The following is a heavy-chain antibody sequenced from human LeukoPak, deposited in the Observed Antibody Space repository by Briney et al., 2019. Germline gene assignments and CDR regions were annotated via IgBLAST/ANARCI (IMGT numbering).Heavy chain of an antibody. V-gene: IGHV1-69*05. CDR1: GGTFSSYA. CDR2: IIPIFGTA. J-gene: IGHJ4*02. CDR3: AGSITIFGVVKNYFDY. D-gene: IGHD3-3*01. Sequence: ASVKVSCKASGGTFSSYAISWVRQAPGQGLEWMGGIIPIFGTANYAQKLQGRVTMTTDTSTSTAYMELRSLRSDDTAVYYCAGSITIFGVVKNYFDYWGRGTLVTVSS.